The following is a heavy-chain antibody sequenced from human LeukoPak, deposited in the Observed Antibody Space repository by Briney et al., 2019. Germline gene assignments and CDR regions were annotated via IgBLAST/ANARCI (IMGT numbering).Heavy chain of an antibody. D-gene: IGHD2-15*01. CDR3: ARGPGYCSGGSCYSGVVMDY. CDR1: GGSISSYY. V-gene: IGHV4-59*01. CDR2: IYYSGST. J-gene: IGHJ4*02. Sequence: SETLSLTCTVSGGSISSYYWSWIRQPPGKGLEWIGYIYYSGSTNYNPSLKSRVTISVDTSKNQFSLKLSSVTAADTAVYYCARGPGYCSGGSCYSGVVMDYWGQGTLVTVSS.